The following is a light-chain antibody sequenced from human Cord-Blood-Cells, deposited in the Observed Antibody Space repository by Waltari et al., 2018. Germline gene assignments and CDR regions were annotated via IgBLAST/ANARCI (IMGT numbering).Light chain of an antibody. J-gene: IGLJ2*01. CDR1: SSDVGGSNY. Sequence: QSALTQPRSVSGSPGQSVTISCTGTSSDVGGSNYVSWYQQHPGKAPKLMIYDFSKRPSGVPDRFSGSKSGNTASLTISGLQAEDEADYYCCSYAGSYTSDVVFGGGTKLTVL. V-gene: IGLV2-11*01. CDR2: DFS. CDR3: CSYAGSYTSDVV.